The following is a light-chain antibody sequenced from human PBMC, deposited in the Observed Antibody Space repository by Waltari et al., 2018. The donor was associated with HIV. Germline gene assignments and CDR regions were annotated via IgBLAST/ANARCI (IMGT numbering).Light chain of an antibody. V-gene: IGKV1-5*03. CDR1: QSISTW. CDR3: QRYNSYTALT. J-gene: IGKJ4*01. CDR2: KAS. Sequence: DIQMTQSPSTLSASVGDRVTITCRASQSISTWLAWYQHKPGSAPKLLSYKASTLVSGVPSRFSGDGSGTEFTLTISSLQPEDFATYFCQRYNSYTALTFGGGTMVEIK.